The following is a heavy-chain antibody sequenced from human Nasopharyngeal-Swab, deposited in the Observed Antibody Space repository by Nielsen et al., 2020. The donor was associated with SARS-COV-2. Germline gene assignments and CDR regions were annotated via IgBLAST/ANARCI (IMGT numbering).Heavy chain of an antibody. CDR3: AKQTSGRGYYYYYGMDV. V-gene: IGHV3-30*18. Sequence: SLIISCAASGFIFSSYGMHWVRQAPGKGLGWVAVISYDGSNKYYADSVKGRFTISRDNSKNTLYLQMNSLRAEDTAVYYCAKQTSGRGYYYYYGMDVWGQGTTVTVSS. CDR2: ISYDGSNK. J-gene: IGHJ6*02. D-gene: IGHD1-1*01. CDR1: GFIFSSYG.